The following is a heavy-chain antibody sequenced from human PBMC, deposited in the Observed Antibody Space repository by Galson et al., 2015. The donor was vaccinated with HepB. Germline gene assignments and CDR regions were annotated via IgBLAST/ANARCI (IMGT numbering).Heavy chain of an antibody. J-gene: IGHJ6*03. CDR1: GFSFSSYG. D-gene: IGHD2-2*01. Sequence: SLRLSCAASGFSFSSYGMHWVRQAPGKGLEWVALISYDGSNKYYADSVKGRFTVSRDNSKNTLYLQMNSLRAEDTAVYHCAKIGAPVSSAAIWRYHYYMGVCGKGTPVTVSS. V-gene: IGHV3-30*18. CDR3: AKIGAPVSSAAIWRYHYYMGV. CDR2: ISYDGSNK.